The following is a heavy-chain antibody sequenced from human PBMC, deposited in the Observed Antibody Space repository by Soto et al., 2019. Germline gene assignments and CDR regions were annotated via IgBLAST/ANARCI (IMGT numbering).Heavy chain of an antibody. V-gene: IGHV3-30*18. J-gene: IGHJ6*02. CDR2: ISYDGSEK. D-gene: IGHD4-17*01. CDR1: GFTFSNYG. Sequence: QVQLVESGGGVVQPGRSLRLSCAASGFTFSNYGMHWVRQAPGKGLEWVALISYDGSEKYYADSVKGRFTISRDSSKNTLYLQMNSLRNEDTAVYYCAKPAPSDRGDDYYYTMGLWGLGTTVTVSS. CDR3: AKPAPSDRGDDYYYTMGL.